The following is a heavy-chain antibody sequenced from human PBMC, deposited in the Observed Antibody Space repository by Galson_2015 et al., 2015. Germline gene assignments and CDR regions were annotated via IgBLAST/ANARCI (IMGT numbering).Heavy chain of an antibody. Sequence: ETLSLTCTVSGGSISSYYWSWIRQPPGKGLEWIGYIFYSGSTNYNPSLKSRVTISVDTSKNQFSLKLSSVTAADTAVYYCARQVDTAMVQRPYYFDYWGQGALVTVSS. J-gene: IGHJ4*02. V-gene: IGHV4-59*01. CDR2: IFYSGST. CDR3: ARQVDTAMVQRPYYFDY. D-gene: IGHD5-18*01. CDR1: GGSISSYY.